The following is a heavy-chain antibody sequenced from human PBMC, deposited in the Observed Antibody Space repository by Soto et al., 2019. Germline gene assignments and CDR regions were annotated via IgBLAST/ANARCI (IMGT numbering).Heavy chain of an antibody. CDR1: GGSISSGGYY. CDR3: ARGLTMVRGVWYFDY. J-gene: IGHJ4*02. Sequence: SEPLSPTCTVSGGSISSGGYYWSWIRQHPGKGLEWIGYIYHSGTTYYNPSLKSRVTISVDTSKNQFSLKLSSVTAADTAVYYCARGLTMVRGVWYFDYWGQGTLVTVS. V-gene: IGHV4-31*03. CDR2: IYHSGTT. D-gene: IGHD3-10*01.